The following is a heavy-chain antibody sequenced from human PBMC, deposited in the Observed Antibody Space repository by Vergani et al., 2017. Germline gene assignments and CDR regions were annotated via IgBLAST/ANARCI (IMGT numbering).Heavy chain of an antibody. CDR2: IFYSGTT. CDR3: ARVDTQVPATSHFYYVDV. J-gene: IGHJ6*03. Sequence: QVQLQESGPGVVKPSQTLSLTCAVSGGSISSGDHCWTWIRQPPGKGLEWIGDIFYSGTTYDNPSLRSRLTISVDTSQNQFSLKLRSVTAADTAVYYCARVDTQVPATSHFYYVDVWGKGTTVVVAS. CDR1: GGSISSGDHC. D-gene: IGHD6-25*01. V-gene: IGHV4-31*11.